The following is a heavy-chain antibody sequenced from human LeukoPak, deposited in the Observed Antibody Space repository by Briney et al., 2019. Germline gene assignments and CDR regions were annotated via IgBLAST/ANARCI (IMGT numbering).Heavy chain of an antibody. D-gene: IGHD3-10*01. V-gene: IGHV1-2*04. CDR1: GYTFTGYY. J-gene: IGHJ4*02. CDR3: ARKSLLYGSGTLFDY. CDR2: INPNSGGT. Sequence: GASVKVSCKASGYTFTGYYMHWVRQAPGQGLEWMGWINPNSGGTNYAQKFQGWVTMTRDTSISTAYMELSRLRSDDTAVYYCARKSLLYGSGTLFDYWGQGTLVTVSS.